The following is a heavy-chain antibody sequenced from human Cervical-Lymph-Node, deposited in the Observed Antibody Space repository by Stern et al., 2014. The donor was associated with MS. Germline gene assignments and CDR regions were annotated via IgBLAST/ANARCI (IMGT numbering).Heavy chain of an antibody. CDR3: ARWSVACDY. CDR1: GYNFSNYC. V-gene: IGHV5-51*03. D-gene: IGHD2-21*01. CDR2: IYPGASDS. Sequence: VQLVQSGAELKKPGESLKISCKTSGYNFSNYCVDWVRQASGKGLQLFGIIYPGASDSRYSPSFQGQVTMSVDKSNTTAYLQWKSLKASDTAVYYCARWSVACDYWGQGALITVSS. J-gene: IGHJ4*02.